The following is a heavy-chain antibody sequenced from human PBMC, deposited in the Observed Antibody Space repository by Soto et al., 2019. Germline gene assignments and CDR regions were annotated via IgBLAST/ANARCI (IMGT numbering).Heavy chain of an antibody. J-gene: IGHJ3*02. CDR3: ASGRVRYFDWVRSRADAFDI. Sequence: PSETLSLTCAVYGGSFSGYYWSWIRQPPGKGLEWIGEINHSGSTNYNPSLKSRVTISVDTCKNQFSLKLSSVTAADTAVYYCASGRVRYFDWVRSRADAFDIWGQGTMVTVSS. CDR2: INHSGST. V-gene: IGHV4-34*01. CDR1: GGSFSGYY. D-gene: IGHD3-9*01.